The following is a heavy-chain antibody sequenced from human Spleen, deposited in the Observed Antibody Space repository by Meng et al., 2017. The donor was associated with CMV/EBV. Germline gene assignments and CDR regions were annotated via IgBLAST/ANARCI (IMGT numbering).Heavy chain of an antibody. D-gene: IGHD3-3*01. CDR1: RFTFSRYW. Sequence: GESLKISCAGSRFTFSRYWMTWVRQAPGKGLEWVSVIYSGGSTYYADSVKGRFTISRDNSKNTLYLQMNSLRAEDTAVYYCARARYDFWSGYYHFDYWGQGTLVTVSS. J-gene: IGHJ4*02. V-gene: IGHV3-53*01. CDR2: IYSGGST. CDR3: ARARYDFWSGYYHFDY.